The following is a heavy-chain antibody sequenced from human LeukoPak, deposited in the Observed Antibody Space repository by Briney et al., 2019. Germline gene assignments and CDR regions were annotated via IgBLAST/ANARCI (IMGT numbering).Heavy chain of an antibody. CDR1: GGTFSSYA. D-gene: IGHD2-2*01. CDR3: ARSRRSDIVVVPALYGMDV. V-gene: IGHV1-69*13. J-gene: IGHJ6*02. Sequence: ASVKVSCKASGGTFSSYAISWVRQAPGQGLEWMGGIIPILGTANYAQKFQGRVTITADESTSTAYMELSSLRSEDTAVYYCARSRRSDIVVVPALYGMDVWGQGTTVTVSS. CDR2: IIPILGTA.